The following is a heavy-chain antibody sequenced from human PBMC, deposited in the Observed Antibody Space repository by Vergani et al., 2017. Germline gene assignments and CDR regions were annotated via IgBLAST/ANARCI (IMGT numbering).Heavy chain of an antibody. D-gene: IGHD4-11*01. CDR3: ARVNTETNGHLYYYYYRDV. CDR1: GGSFTSYH. CDR2: IDHTGRP. V-gene: IGHV4-34*01. J-gene: IGHJ6*03. Sequence: QVQLQQWGGGLLKPSETLSLTCVVNGGSFTSYHWTWIRQSPGEGLEWVGDIDHTGRPDYNPSLKSRLTMSVDKSRNQFSLTLNSGTATDTAIYFCARVNTETNGHLYYYYYRDVWGQGTAVTVS.